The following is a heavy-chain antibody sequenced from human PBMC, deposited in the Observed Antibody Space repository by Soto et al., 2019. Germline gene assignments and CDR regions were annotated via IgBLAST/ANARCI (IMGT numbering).Heavy chain of an antibody. V-gene: IGHV3-11*01. CDR2: ISSRGSVI. CDR3: ARDPLHAVTSWGFWFDP. J-gene: IGHJ5*02. Sequence: GGSLRLSCAASGFSFSDYYMSWIRQAPGKGPEWVSYISSRGSVIWYADSVKGRFTISRDIAKKTLYLQMSSLRAEDTAVYYCARDPLHAVTSWGFWFDPWGQGTQVPVPS. CDR1: GFSFSDYY. D-gene: IGHD4-17*01.